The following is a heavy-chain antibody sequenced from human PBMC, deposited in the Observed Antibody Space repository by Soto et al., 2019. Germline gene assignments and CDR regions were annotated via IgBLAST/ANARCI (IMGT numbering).Heavy chain of an antibody. D-gene: IGHD3-10*01. CDR3: ARGLSFTRVRGVTG. J-gene: IGHJ4*02. CDR2: MNPNSGNT. CDR1: GYTFTSYD. V-gene: IGHV1-8*01. Sequence: GASVKVSCKASGYTFTSYDINWVRQATGQGLEWMGWMNPNSGNTGYAQKFQGRVTMTRNTSISTAYMELSSLRSEDTAVFYCARGLSFTRVRGVTGWGQGTLVTVSS.